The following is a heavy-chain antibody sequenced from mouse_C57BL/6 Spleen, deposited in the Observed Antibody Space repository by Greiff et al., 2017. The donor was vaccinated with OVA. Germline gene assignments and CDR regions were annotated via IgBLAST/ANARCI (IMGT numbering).Heavy chain of an antibody. CDR2: IDPANCNT. J-gene: IGHJ4*01. CDR1: FFNIKHTY. CDR3: ATVVEDYYAMDY. D-gene: IGHD1-1*01. V-gene: IGHV14-3*01. Sequence: HLHPSFSYLFIPFSSFNFSFTSSFFNIKHTYMHWVKHIPEQGLEWIGRIDPANCNTKYAPKFQGKATITADTSSNTAYLQLSSLTSEDTAIYYCATVVEDYYAMDYWGQGTSVTVSS.